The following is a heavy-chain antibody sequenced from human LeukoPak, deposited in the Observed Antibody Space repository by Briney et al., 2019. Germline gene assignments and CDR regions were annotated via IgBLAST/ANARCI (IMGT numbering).Heavy chain of an antibody. CDR2: IYYSGST. CDR3: AREGPYYYDSSGYYPFDY. D-gene: IGHD3-22*01. CDR1: GGSISSYY. Sequence: SETLSLTCTVSGGSISSYYWSWIRQPPGKGLEWSGYIYYSGSTNYNPSLKSRVTISVDTSKNQFSLKLSSVTAADTAVYYCAREGPYYYDSSGYYPFDYWGQGTLVTVSS. J-gene: IGHJ4*02. V-gene: IGHV4-59*12.